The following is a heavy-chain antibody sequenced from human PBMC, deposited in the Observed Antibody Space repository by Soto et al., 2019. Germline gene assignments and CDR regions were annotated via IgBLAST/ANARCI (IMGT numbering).Heavy chain of an antibody. V-gene: IGHV4-38-2*02. J-gene: IGHJ4*01. CDR3: ARVHVMVVAGSTFDY. CDR1: GYPISSGSY. Sequence: SETLSLTCTVSGYPISSGSYWAWIRQPPGKGPEWIASIYHGSTTFYNPSLKSRITISVDTSNNQFSLKLTSVTAADTAVYYCARVHVMVVAGSTFDYWGHGTLVTVSS. CDR2: IYHGSTT. D-gene: IGHD6-19*01.